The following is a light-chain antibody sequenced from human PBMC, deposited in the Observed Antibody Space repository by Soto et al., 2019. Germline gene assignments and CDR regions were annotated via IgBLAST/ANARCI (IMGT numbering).Light chain of an antibody. CDR3: QQYDNLALT. V-gene: IGKV1-33*01. J-gene: IGKJ4*01. CDR1: QGISSY. CDR2: SAS. Sequence: DIQLTQSPSSLSASVGDRATITCRVSQGISSYLNWYRQKPGKVPKLLIYSASNLETGVPSRFSGSGSGTDFTFTISSLQPEDIATYYCQQYDNLALTFGGGTKVDI.